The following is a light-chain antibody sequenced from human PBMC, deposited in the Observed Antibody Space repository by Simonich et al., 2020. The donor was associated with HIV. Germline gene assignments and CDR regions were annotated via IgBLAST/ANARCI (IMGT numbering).Light chain of an antibody. CDR3: QQYYTTPWT. J-gene: IGKJ1*01. V-gene: IGKV4-1*01. CDR2: WAS. CDR1: QNVVNSSNNKNY. Sequence: DIVMTQSPDSLAVSLGERATNNCKSSQNVVNSSNNKNYLAWYQQKPGQTPKLLIYWASTRESGVPDRFSGSGSGTDFTLTISSLQAEDVAVYYCQQYYTTPWTFGQGTKVEI.